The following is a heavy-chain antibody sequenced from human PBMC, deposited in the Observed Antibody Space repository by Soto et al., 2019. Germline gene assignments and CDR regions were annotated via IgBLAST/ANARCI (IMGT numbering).Heavy chain of an antibody. CDR2: ISYDGRDK. D-gene: IGHD5-12*01. CDR3: AKERRYSFDAFDI. V-gene: IGHV3-30*18. Sequence: QEQLVESGGGVVQAGRSLRLSCAASGFNFNFFGMHWVRQAPGKGLEWVAVISYDGRDKYYADSVKGRFTMSRDNSKNMVYLEMSSLRPEDTSVYYCAKERRYSFDAFDIWGHGTIFTVSS. J-gene: IGHJ3*02. CDR1: GFNFNFFG.